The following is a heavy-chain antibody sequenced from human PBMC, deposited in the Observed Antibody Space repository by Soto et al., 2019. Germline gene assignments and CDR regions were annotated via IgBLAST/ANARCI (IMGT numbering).Heavy chain of an antibody. Sequence: PGGSLRLSCSASEFTFSSCAMSWVRQAPGKGLEWVSAINDGGGNTYYTNSVKGRFTISRDNSKNTLYLQINSLRAEDTAVYYFSKGGKSMIVVVITKYDYWGQGTLVTVSS. V-gene: IGHV3-23*01. CDR1: EFTFSSCA. CDR3: SKGGKSMIVVVITKYDY. D-gene: IGHD3-22*01. CDR2: INDGGGNT. J-gene: IGHJ4*02.